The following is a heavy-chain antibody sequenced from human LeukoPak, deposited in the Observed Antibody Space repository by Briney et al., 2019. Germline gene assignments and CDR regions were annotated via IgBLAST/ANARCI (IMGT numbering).Heavy chain of an antibody. V-gene: IGHV1-46*01. CDR1: GYSFTSHY. D-gene: IGHD6-6*01. Sequence: ASVKVSCKASGYSFTSHYMHWVRQAPGQGLEWMGLINPSGSSTLYAQKLQGRVTMTTDTSTSTAYMELRSLRSDDTAVYYCARIEYSSSVDYWGQGTLVTVSS. CDR2: INPSGSST. CDR3: ARIEYSSSVDY. J-gene: IGHJ4*02.